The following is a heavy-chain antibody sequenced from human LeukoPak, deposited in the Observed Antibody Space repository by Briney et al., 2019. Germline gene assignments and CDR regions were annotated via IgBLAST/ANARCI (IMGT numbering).Heavy chain of an antibody. CDR2: INPNSGGT. CDR1: GYTFTGYY. V-gene: IGHV1-2*02. D-gene: IGHD5-12*01. Sequence: ASVKVSCKASGYTFTGYYMHWVRQAPGQGLEWMGWINPNSGGTNYAQKFQGRVTMTRDTSISTAYMELSRLRSDDTAVYYCAAAGVGSSGYDSDDAFDIWGQGTMVTVSS. CDR3: AAAGVGSSGYDSDDAFDI. J-gene: IGHJ3*02.